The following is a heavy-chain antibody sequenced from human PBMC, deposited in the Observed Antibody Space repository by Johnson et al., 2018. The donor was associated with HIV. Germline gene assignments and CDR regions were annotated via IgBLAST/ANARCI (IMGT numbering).Heavy chain of an antibody. CDR3: AAGYCSSTSCYDGAFDI. J-gene: IGHJ3*02. D-gene: IGHD2-2*03. Sequence: QVQLVESGGGVVQPGRSLRLSCAASGFTFSSYGMHWVRQAPGKGLEWVAVIWYDGSNKYYADSVKGRFTISRDNSKNTLYLQMNSRRAEDTAVYHCAAGYCSSTSCYDGAFDIWGQGTMVTVSS. V-gene: IGHV3-33*01. CDR1: GFTFSSYG. CDR2: IWYDGSNK.